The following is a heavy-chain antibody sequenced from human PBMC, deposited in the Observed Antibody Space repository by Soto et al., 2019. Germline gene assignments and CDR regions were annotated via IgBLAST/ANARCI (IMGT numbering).Heavy chain of an antibody. V-gene: IGHV4-31*03. Sequence: SETLSLTCTVSGGSISSGGYYWSWIRQHPGKGLEWIGYIYYSGSTYYNPSLKSRITISVDTSKNQFSLKLSSVTAADTAVYYCARDLTGSSIHYYYYGMDVWGQGTTDTVSS. D-gene: IGHD3-9*01. CDR1: GGSISSGGYY. CDR2: IYYSGST. J-gene: IGHJ6*02. CDR3: ARDLTGSSIHYYYYGMDV.